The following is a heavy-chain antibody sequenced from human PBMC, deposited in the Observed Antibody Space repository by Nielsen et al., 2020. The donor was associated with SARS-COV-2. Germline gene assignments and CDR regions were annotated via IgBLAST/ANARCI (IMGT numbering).Heavy chain of an antibody. CDR2: IYYSGST. V-gene: IGHV4-39*07. D-gene: IGHD6-19*01. Sequence: WIRQPPGKGLEWIGSIYYSGSTYYNPSLKSRVTISVDTSKNQFSLKLSSVTAADTAVYYCARAPGYSSGWYWWFDPWGQGTLVTVSS. J-gene: IGHJ5*02. CDR3: ARAPGYSSGWYWWFDP.